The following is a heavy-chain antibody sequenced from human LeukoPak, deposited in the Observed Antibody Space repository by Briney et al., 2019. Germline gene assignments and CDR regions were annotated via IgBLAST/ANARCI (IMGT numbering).Heavy chain of an antibody. V-gene: IGHV3-53*01. CDR1: GFTVSSNY. CDR2: IYSGGST. D-gene: IGHD3-10*01. CDR3: GRVSPMVRGVIDY. J-gene: IGHJ4*02. Sequence: GGSLRLSCAASGFTVSSNYMSWVRQAPGKGLEWVSVIYSGGSTYYADSVKGRFTISRDNSKNTLYLQMNSLRAEDTAVYYCGRVSPMVRGVIDYWGQGTLVTVSS.